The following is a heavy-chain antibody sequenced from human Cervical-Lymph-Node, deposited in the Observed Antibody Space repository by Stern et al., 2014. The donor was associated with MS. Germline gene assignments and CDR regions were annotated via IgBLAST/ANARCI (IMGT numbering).Heavy chain of an antibody. J-gene: IGHJ4*02. CDR1: GGTFSSYA. D-gene: IGHD6-19*01. Sequence: VQLVESGAEVKKPGSSVKVSCKASGGTFSSYAISWVRQAPGQGLEWMGGVIPIFGKANYAQKSQGRVTITADESTSTAYMELSSLRSEDTAVYYCAIERSSGWDPFFDYWGQGTLVTVSS. CDR2: VIPIFGKA. V-gene: IGHV1-69*01. CDR3: AIERSSGWDPFFDY.